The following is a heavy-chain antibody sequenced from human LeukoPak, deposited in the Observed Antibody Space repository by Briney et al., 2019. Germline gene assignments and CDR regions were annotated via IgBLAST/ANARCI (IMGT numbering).Heavy chain of an antibody. CDR3: ASSSSRVSPYYYYYYMDV. Sequence: SETLSLTCTVSGGSISSYYWSWIRQPPGKGLEWIGYIYYSGSTNYNPSLKSRVTISVDTSKNQFSLKLSSVTAADTAVYYCASSSSRVSPYYYYYYMDVWGKGTTVTVSS. CDR1: GGSISSYY. CDR2: IYYSGST. D-gene: IGHD6-13*01. J-gene: IGHJ6*03. V-gene: IGHV4-59*01.